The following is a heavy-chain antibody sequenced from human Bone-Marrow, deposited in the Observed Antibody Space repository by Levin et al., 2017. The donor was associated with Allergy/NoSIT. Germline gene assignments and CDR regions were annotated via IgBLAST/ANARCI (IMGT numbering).Heavy chain of an antibody. Sequence: PGGSLRLSCAASGFSFNNYSMNWVRQAPGKGLEWVSSISSRSSHIYYVDSVEGRFTISRDNAKSSLFLQMNSLRAEDTAVYYCARAKQGYIDDPFEMWGQGTMVTVSS. V-gene: IGHV3-21*01. CDR3: ARAKQGYIDDPFEM. CDR2: ISSRSSHI. CDR1: GFSFNNYS. J-gene: IGHJ3*02. D-gene: IGHD5-18*01.